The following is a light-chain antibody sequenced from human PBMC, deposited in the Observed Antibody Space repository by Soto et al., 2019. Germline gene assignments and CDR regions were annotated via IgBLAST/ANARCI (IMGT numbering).Light chain of an antibody. CDR2: AAS. V-gene: IGKV1-39*01. CDR1: QSIHSY. Sequence: DIQMTQSPSSLSASVGDRVTITCRASQSIHSYLNWYQQRPGKAPKLLIYAASSLQSGVPSRFSGSGSGTDFTLTISSLQREDFATYYCQQSYSTPWTFGQGTKVEIK. J-gene: IGKJ1*01. CDR3: QQSYSTPWT.